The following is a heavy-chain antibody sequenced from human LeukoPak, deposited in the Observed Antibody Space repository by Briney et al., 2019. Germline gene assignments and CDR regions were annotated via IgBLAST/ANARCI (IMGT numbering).Heavy chain of an antibody. CDR1: GGPFSNYA. J-gene: IGHJ5*02. CDR2: IVRIFGTA. V-gene: IGHV1-69*13. CDR3: ARDGLYSTTYYSYNWFDP. Sequence: SVKVSCKASGGPFSNYAITWVRQAPGQGLEWMGGIVRIFGTANYAPNFQDRVTITADPSSSTAYMELSSLRSEDTAVYYCARDGLYSTTYYSYNWFDPWGQGTLVTVSS. D-gene: IGHD2/OR15-2a*01.